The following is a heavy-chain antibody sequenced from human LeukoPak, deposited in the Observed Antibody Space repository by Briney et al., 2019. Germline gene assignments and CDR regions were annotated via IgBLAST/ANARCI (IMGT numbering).Heavy chain of an antibody. V-gene: IGHV4-34*01. CDR2: INHSGST. Sequence: SETLSLTCAVYGGSFSGYYWSWIRQPPGKGLEWIGEINHSGSTKYNPSLKCRVTISVDTSKNQFSLKLSSVTAADTAVYYCAIKTRQYYYYGMDVWGQGTTVTVSS. J-gene: IGHJ6*02. CDR1: GGSFSGYY. D-gene: IGHD4-11*01. CDR3: AIKTRQYYYYGMDV.